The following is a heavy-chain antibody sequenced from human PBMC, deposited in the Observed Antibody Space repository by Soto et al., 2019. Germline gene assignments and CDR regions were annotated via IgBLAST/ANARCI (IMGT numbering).Heavy chain of an antibody. Sequence: GGALRLPCGASGFTLSSDAISWGRQPPGKGLEWVGRIKSKIDGGATGFAAPVKGRFAISRDDSRDMVYMEMYSLKTDDTAVYYCTTDSLFTGQLIRMDNWGHGTLVTVSS. J-gene: IGHJ4*01. V-gene: IGHV3-15*01. CDR2: IKSKIDGGAT. CDR3: TTDSLFTGQLIRMDN. CDR1: GFTLSSDA. D-gene: IGHD3-9*01.